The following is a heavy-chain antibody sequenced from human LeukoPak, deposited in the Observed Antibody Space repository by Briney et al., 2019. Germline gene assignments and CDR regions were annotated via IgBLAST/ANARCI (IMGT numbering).Heavy chain of an antibody. CDR1: GFTFSSYG. J-gene: IGHJ4*02. V-gene: IGHV3-30*18. Sequence: GRSLRLFCAASGFTFSSYGMHWVRQAPSKGLEWVAVISYDGSNKYYAESVKGRFTISRDNSKNTLYLQMNSLRAEDTAVYYCAKERGSGWYYFDYWGQGTLVTVSS. D-gene: IGHD6-19*01. CDR3: AKERGSGWYYFDY. CDR2: ISYDGSNK.